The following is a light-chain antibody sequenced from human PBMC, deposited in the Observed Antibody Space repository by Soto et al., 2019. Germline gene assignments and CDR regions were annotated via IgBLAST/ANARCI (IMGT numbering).Light chain of an antibody. V-gene: IGKV1-9*01. CDR3: LKFNYYPLS. Sequence: DVPLTQSPSFLSASEGDRVTITCRASQDIHVFLAWYQHKPGKAPRLLIESASALQSGVPSRFSGTRSGREFTLTISSLQPEDVTTDYGLKFNYYPLSFGPGTKVEIK. J-gene: IGKJ3*01. CDR1: QDIHVF. CDR2: SAS.